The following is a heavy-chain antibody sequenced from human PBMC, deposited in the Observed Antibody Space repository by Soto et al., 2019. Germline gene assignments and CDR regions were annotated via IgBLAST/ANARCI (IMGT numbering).Heavy chain of an antibody. Sequence: SVKVSCKASGGTFSNYAISWVRQAPGQGPEWMGGIIPIFGTSNYAQKFQGRVTITADESTSTAYMELSSLGSEDTAVYYCAREYGYGMDVWGQGTKVTVYS. V-gene: IGHV1-69*13. CDR2: IIPIFGTS. J-gene: IGHJ6*02. CDR3: AREYGYGMDV. CDR1: GGTFSNYA. D-gene: IGHD2-8*01.